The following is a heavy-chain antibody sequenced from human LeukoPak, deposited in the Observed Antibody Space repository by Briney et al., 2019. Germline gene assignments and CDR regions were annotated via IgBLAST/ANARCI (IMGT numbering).Heavy chain of an antibody. CDR1: GGSISSYY. J-gene: IGHJ4*02. V-gene: IGHV4-4*07. D-gene: IGHD5-24*01. CDR2: IYTSGGT. Sequence: PSETLSLTCTVSGGSISSYYWSWIRQPAGKGLEWIGRIYTSGGTTYNTSLKSRVTMSVDTDKNQFSLKLSSVTAAGTVVYYCARAGDGYNYMYLDYWGERTLVTVSS. CDR3: ARAGDGYNYMYLDY.